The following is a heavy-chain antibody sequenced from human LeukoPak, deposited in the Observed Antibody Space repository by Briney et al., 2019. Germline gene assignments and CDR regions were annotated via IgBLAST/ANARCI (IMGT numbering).Heavy chain of an antibody. CDR3: AKDRGGNDYGDYLRDDYFDY. J-gene: IGHJ4*02. Sequence: ASVKVSCKASGYTFTGYFIHWVRQAPGQGLEWMGWINPNSGGTNYAQKFQGRVTMTRDTSISTAYMELSSLRSDDTAVYYCAKDRGGNDYGDYLRDDYFDYWGQGTLVTVSS. CDR1: GYTFTGYF. V-gene: IGHV1-2*02. D-gene: IGHD4-17*01. CDR2: INPNSGGT.